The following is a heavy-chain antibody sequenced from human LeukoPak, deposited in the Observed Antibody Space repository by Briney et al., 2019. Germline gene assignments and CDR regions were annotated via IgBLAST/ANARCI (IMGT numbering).Heavy chain of an antibody. J-gene: IGHJ4*02. D-gene: IGHD3-22*01. V-gene: IGHV3-21*01. CDR1: GFTFSSYS. CDR3: ASYYYDSSGYYRRFDY. Sequence: PGGSLRLSCAASGFTFSSYSMNWVHQAPGKGLERVSSISSSSSYIYYADSVKGRFTISRDNAKNSLYLQMNSLRAEDTAVYYCASYYYDSSGYYRRFDYWGQGTLVTVSS. CDR2: ISSSSSYI.